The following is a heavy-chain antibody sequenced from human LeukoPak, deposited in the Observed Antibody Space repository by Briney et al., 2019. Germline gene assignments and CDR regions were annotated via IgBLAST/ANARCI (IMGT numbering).Heavy chain of an antibody. CDR1: GGSISSGSYY. CDR3: VGSGYSNLPSFDY. Sequence: KPSETLSLTCTVSGGSISSGSYYWSWIRQPAGKGLEWIGRIYTSGSTNYNPSLKSRVTISVDTSKNQFSLKLSSVTAADTAVYYCVGSGYSNLPSFDYWGQGTLVTVSS. V-gene: IGHV4-61*02. J-gene: IGHJ4*02. CDR2: IYTSGST. D-gene: IGHD3-3*01.